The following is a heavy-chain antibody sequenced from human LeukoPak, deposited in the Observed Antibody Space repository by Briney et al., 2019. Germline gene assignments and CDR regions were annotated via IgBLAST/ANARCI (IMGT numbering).Heavy chain of an antibody. Sequence: ASVKVSCKTSGYTFTGYFIHWVRQAPGQGLEWMGWINPDSGGTNFAQKFQGRVTVSRDTSISTAYMELSRLRSDDTAVYYCAKESRGWYFDYWGQGTLVTVSS. CDR1: GYTFTGYF. D-gene: IGHD6-19*01. V-gene: IGHV1-2*02. J-gene: IGHJ4*02. CDR2: INPDSGGT. CDR3: AKESRGWYFDY.